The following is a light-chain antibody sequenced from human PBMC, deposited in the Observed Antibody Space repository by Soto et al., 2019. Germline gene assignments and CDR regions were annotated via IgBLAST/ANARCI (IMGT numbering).Light chain of an antibody. CDR3: SSYAGSSTYL. V-gene: IGLV2-14*01. Sequence: QSALTQPASVSGSPGQSITISCTGTSSDVGSYNFVSWYQHHPGKAPKLIIYEVSNRPSGVSNRFSGSKSGNTASLTISGLQADDEADYYCSSYAGSSTYLFRSATKVTVL. J-gene: IGLJ1*01. CDR2: EVS. CDR1: SSDVGSYNF.